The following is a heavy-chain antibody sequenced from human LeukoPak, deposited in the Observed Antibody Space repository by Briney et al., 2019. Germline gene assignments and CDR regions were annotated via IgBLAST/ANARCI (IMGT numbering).Heavy chain of an antibody. CDR1: GFTFSGYS. CDR3: AKGLPTSPPYNWFDT. J-gene: IGHJ5*02. Sequence: GGSLRLSCAASGFTFSGYSMNWVRQAPGKGLEWVSTISGDSTYYADSVKGRFTISRDNSKNTLYLQMHSLRADDTALYYCAKGLPTSPPYNWFDTWGQGTLVTVSS. V-gene: IGHV3-23*01. CDR2: ISGDST. D-gene: IGHD5-24*01.